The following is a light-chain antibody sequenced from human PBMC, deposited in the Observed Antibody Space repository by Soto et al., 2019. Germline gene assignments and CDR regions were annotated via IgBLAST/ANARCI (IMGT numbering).Light chain of an antibody. V-gene: IGKV2D-29*02. CDR1: HSLLHITGETF. CDR2: EVS. J-gene: IGKJ5*01. Sequence: FVITHTPLSLSFAPLQPTSISCKSSHSLLHITGETFLFWYLQKPGQSPQLLIYEVSTRVSGVPDRFSGSGSGTDFTLEISRVETDDVGIYYCMQSTQLPPTFGQGTRLEIK. CDR3: MQSTQLPPT.